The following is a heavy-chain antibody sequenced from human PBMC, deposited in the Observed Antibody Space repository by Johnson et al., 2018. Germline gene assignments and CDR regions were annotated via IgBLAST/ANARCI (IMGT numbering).Heavy chain of an antibody. CDR2: TNYRSKWYN. D-gene: IGHD6-19*01. CDR3: ARDSDYYYYYGMDV. Sequence: QVQLQQSGPGLVKPSQTLSLTCAISGDSVSSNSAARNWMRQSPSRGLVWLGRTNYRSKWYNDYAVSVKSRITINPDTSQNQFSLQLNSGTPEDTAVYYCARDSDYYYYYGMDVWGQGTTVTGSS. J-gene: IGHJ6*02. CDR1: GDSVSSNSAA. V-gene: IGHV6-1*01.